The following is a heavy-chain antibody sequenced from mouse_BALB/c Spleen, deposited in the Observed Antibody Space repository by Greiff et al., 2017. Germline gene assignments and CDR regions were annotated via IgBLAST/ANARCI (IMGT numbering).Heavy chain of an antibody. Sequence: EVMLVESGGGLVKPGGSLKLSCAASGFTFSSYAMSWVRQSPEKRLEWVAEISSGGSYTYYPDTVTGRFTISRDNAKNTLYLEMSSLRSEDTAMYYCARRPTLYAMDYWGQGTSVTVSS. CDR3: ARRPTLYAMDY. J-gene: IGHJ4*01. D-gene: IGHD2-10*01. V-gene: IGHV5-9-4*01. CDR1: GFTFSSYA. CDR2: ISSGGSYT.